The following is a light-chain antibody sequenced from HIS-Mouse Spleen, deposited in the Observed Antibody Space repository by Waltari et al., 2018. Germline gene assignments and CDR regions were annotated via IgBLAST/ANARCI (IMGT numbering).Light chain of an antibody. V-gene: IGKV1-13*02. CDR1: HGISSA. J-gene: IGKJ3*01. CDR2: DAS. CDR3: QQFNSYPT. Sequence: AIQLTQSPSSLSASVGDRVTITCRASHGISSALAWYQQKPGKAPKLLIYDASSLESGVPSRFSGSGSGTDFTLTISSLQPEDFATYYCQQFNSYPTFGPGTKVDIK.